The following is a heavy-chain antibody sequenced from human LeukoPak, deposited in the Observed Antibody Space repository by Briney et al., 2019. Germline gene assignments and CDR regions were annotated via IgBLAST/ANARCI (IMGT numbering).Heavy chain of an antibody. CDR3: ARNYDSRFRYFDINYYYMDV. J-gene: IGHJ6*03. CDR1: GGTFSSYA. CDR2: IIPIFGTA. D-gene: IGHD3-9*01. Sequence: GASVKVSCKASGGTFSSYAISWVRQASGQGLEWMGGIIPIFGTANYAQKFQGRVTITTDESTSTAYMELSSLRSEDTAVYYCARNYDSRFRYFDINYYYMDVWGKGTTVTVSS. V-gene: IGHV1-69*05.